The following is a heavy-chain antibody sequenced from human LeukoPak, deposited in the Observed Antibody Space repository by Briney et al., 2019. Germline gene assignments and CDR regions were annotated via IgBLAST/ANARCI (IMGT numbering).Heavy chain of an antibody. CDR3: ARVESAYYYYYMDV. V-gene: IGHV4-30-4*08. CDR2: IYYTGST. Sequence: SETLSLTCDVFGGSISSGDYYWSWIRQPPGKGLEWIGDIYYTGSTSYNPSLKSRVTLAIDTSRNYFSLKLTSVTAADAAVYYCARVESAYYYYYMDVWGKGTTVTVSS. D-gene: IGHD3-10*01. CDR1: GGSISSGDYY. J-gene: IGHJ6*03.